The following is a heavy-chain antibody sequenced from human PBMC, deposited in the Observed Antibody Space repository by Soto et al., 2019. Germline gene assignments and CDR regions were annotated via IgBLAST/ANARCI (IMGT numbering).Heavy chain of an antibody. CDR1: GFTFSSYA. CDR2: ISGSGGST. J-gene: IGHJ4*02. Sequence: RLSCAASGFTFSSYAMSWVRQAPGKGLEWVSAISGSGGSTYYADSVKGRFTISRDNSKNTLYLQMNSLRAEDTAVYYCAKVQVGVAVAVSIFDYCGQGTLVTVSS. D-gene: IGHD6-19*01. V-gene: IGHV3-23*01. CDR3: AKVQVGVAVAVSIFDY.